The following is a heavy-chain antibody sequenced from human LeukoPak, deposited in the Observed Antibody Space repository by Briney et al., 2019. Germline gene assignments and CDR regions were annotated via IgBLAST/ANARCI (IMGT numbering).Heavy chain of an antibody. CDR2: IYSGGST. D-gene: IGHD3-22*01. CDR1: GFTVRNTY. Sequence: GGSLRLSCAASGFTVRNTYMSWVRQAPGKGLEWVSVIYSGGSTPYADSVKGRVTISRDNSKNTLYLQMNSLSAEDTAVYYCARDGEYDNSGYAFDYWGQGTLVTVSS. V-gene: IGHV3-53*01. CDR3: ARDGEYDNSGYAFDY. J-gene: IGHJ4*02.